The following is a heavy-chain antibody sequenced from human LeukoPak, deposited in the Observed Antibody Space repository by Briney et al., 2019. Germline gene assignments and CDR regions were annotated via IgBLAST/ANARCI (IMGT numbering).Heavy chain of an antibody. CDR3: ARGRPGYDSSGYEYFQH. CDR1: GGTFSSYA. V-gene: IGHV1-69*05. Sequence: SVKVSCKASGGTFSSYAISWVRQAPGQGLEWMGGIIPIFGTANYAQKFQGRVTITTDESTSTAYMELSSLRSEDTAVHYCARGRPGYDSSGYEYFQHWGQGTLVTVSS. J-gene: IGHJ1*01. CDR2: IIPIFGTA. D-gene: IGHD3-22*01.